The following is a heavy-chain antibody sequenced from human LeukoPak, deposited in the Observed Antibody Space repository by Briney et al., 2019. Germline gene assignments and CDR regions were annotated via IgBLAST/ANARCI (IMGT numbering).Heavy chain of an antibody. CDR1: TFTFGDYA. D-gene: IGHD4-11*01. CDR3: TRAPYSNYVNLDY. Sequence: GGSLRLSCKASTFTFGDYAMSWVRQAPGKGLEWVGFIRSKAFGGTSEYAASVKGRFTISRDDSKSIVYLQTNSLKTEDTAVYYCTRAPYSNYVNLDYWGQGTLVTVSS. V-gene: IGHV3-49*04. J-gene: IGHJ4*02. CDR2: IRSKAFGGTS.